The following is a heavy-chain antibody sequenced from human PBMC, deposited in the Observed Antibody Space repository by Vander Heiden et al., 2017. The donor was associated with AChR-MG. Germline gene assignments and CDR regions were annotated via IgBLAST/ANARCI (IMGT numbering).Heavy chain of an antibody. J-gene: IGHJ5*02. CDR1: GVSFGGDY. CDR2: SNHSGSS. D-gene: IGHD6-25*01. CDR3: AGGKRRYDNWFDH. V-gene: IGHV4-34*01. Sequence: QLQLQQWGAGRLQPSEPLSLTVGVLGVSFGGDYWSCIRQRAGKGLEWIVESNHSGSSSYNPSHKSGVTKSVFTTKNQFSLKRSYVPAADPAVYYCAGGKRRYDNWFDHWGQGTLVNVAS.